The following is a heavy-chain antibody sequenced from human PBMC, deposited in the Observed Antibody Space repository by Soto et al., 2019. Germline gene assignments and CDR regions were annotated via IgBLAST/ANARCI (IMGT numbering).Heavy chain of an antibody. CDR1: DFTFSNYV. D-gene: IGHD1-7*01. CDR2: ISYSVDKT. Sequence: SLRLSCAASDFTFSNYVMNWVRQAPGKGLEWVATISYSVDKTHYADSVRGQFTISRDNSKNTLSLQMNSLRAEDAAVYYCVRRAITATTKWGAFDIWGQGTMVTVSS. V-gene: IGHV3-23*01. J-gene: IGHJ3*02. CDR3: VRRAITATTKWGAFDI.